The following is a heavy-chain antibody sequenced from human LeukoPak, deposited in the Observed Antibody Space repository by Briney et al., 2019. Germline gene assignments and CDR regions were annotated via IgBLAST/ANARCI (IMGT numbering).Heavy chain of an antibody. CDR1: GGSVTAYY. CDR2: VYHSGST. CDR3: ARSRWLQPYYFDY. J-gene: IGHJ4*02. Sequence: SETLSLTCTVSGGSVTAYYWSWIRQPPGKTLEWIGYVYHSGSTNYNPSLKSRVTISVDTSKNQFSLKLSSVTAADTAVYYCARSRWLQPYYFDYWGQGTLVTVSS. V-gene: IGHV4-59*02. D-gene: IGHD5-24*01.